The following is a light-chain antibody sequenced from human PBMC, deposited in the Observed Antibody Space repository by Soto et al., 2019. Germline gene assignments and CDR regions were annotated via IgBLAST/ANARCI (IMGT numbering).Light chain of an antibody. CDR1: QNINNY. J-gene: IGKJ5*01. CDR3: QQYENLPT. V-gene: IGKV1-33*01. CDR2: DAS. Sequence: DIQMTQSTSSLSASVGDRVTITCQASQNINNYLNWYQQKPGRAPKLLIYDASNLEAGVPSRFRGSGSGTDFTFTISRLQPEDIATYYCQQYENLPTSGQGTRLEIK.